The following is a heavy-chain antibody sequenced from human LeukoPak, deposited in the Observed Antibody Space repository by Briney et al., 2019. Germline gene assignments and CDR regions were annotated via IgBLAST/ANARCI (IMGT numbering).Heavy chain of an antibody. CDR2: ITRSSNYI. CDR3: ARARYDSSGYYPILDY. Sequence: GGSLRLSCAASGFTFSSYSMNWVRQAPGRGLEWVSSITRSSNYIYYADLVKGRFTISRGNAKNSLYLQMNSLRAEDTAVYYCARARYDSSGYYPILDYWGQGTLVTVSS. V-gene: IGHV3-21*01. CDR1: GFTFSSYS. J-gene: IGHJ4*02. D-gene: IGHD3-22*01.